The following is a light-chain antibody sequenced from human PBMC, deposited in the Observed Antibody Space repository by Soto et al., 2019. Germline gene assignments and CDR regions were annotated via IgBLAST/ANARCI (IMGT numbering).Light chain of an antibody. CDR3: QQYDNVRFT. CDR2: DAS. CDR1: QDISNY. Sequence: DIQMTQSPSSLSASVGDRVTITCQASQDISNYLVWYQQKPGKAPKLLIFDASNLQTGVPPRFTASGSGTDFTFTISSLQPEDIATYYCQQYDNVRFTFGPGTKVDIK. J-gene: IGKJ3*01. V-gene: IGKV1-33*01.